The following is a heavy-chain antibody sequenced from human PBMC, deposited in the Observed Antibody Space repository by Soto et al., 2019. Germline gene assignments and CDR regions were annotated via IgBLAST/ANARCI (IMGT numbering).Heavy chain of an antibody. CDR2: ISYDGSNK. D-gene: IGHD4-17*01. Sequence: QVQLVESRGGVVQPGRSLRLSCAASGFTFSSYAMHWVRQAPGKGLEWVAVISYDGSNKYYADSVKGRFTISRDNSKNTLYLQMNSLRAEDTAVYYCARDMVTTYGMDVWGQGTTVTVSS. J-gene: IGHJ6*02. V-gene: IGHV3-30-3*01. CDR1: GFTFSSYA. CDR3: ARDMVTTYGMDV.